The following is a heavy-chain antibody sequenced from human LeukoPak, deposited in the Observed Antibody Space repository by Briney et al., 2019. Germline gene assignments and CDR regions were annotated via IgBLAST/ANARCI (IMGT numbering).Heavy chain of an antibody. J-gene: IGHJ6*02. CDR2: INPNSGGT. CDR1: GYTFTGYY. D-gene: IGHD5-12*01. V-gene: IGHV1-2*02. CDR3: AREIVATIHSYYYYGMDV. Sequence: ASVKVSCKASGYTFTGYYMHWVRQAPGQGLEWMGWINPNSGGTNYAQKFQGRVTMTRDTSISTAYMELSRLRSDDTAVYYCAREIVATIHSYYYYGMDVWGQGTTVTVCS.